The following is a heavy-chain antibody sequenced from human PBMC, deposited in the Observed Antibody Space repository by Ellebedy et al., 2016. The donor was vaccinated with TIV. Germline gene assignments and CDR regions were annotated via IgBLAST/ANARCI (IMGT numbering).Heavy chain of an antibody. J-gene: IGHJ4*02. V-gene: IGHV3-11*06. D-gene: IGHD1-26*01. CDR3: ERGAPGGDQWELLRY. CDR2: INTGGSWT. CDR1: GFGFSDYY. Sequence: GESLKIPCAASGFGFSDYYMSWIRPAPGKGLEWLSSINTGGSWTNYADSVKGRLNIARDNSKNTLYVQMNSLRGEDTAVYYCERGAPGGDQWELLRYWGQGTLVTVSS.